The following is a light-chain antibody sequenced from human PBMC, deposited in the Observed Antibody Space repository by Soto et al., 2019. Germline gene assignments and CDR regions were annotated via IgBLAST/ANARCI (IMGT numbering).Light chain of an antibody. CDR3: SSYTAINTVT. V-gene: IGLV2-14*01. Sequence: QSALTQPASVSGSPGQSITISCTGTSSDVGGYNYVSWYQQHPGKGPKLMIYEVTNRPSGVSFRFSGSKSGNTASLTISGLRAEDEADYYCSSYTAINTVTFGGGTKLTVL. J-gene: IGLJ2*01. CDR2: EVT. CDR1: SSDVGGYNY.